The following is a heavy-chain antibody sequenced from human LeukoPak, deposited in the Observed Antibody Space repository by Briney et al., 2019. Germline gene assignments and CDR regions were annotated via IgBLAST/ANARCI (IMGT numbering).Heavy chain of an antibody. CDR2: VRDSENT. CDR3: ATIKRGSIFGYFDF. V-gene: IGHV4-59*11. D-gene: IGHD5-18*01. J-gene: IGHJ4*02. CDR1: GVSISSHY. Sequence: RPSETLSLTCTVSGVSISSHYWGWIRQPPGKGLEWIGYVRDSENTKDNPSLNSRVTLSADTSMNQLSLRLSSVTAADTAVYYCATIKRGSIFGYFDFWGQGILVTVSS.